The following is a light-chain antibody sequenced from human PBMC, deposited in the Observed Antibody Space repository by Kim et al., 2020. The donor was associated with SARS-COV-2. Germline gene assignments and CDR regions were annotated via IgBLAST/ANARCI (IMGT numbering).Light chain of an antibody. CDR3: QTWGTGILV. CDR1: SGHSNYA. J-gene: IGLJ3*02. V-gene: IGLV4-69*01. CDR2: LNSDGSH. Sequence: SARASLGASVKLTCTLSSGHSNYAIAWHQQQPEKGPRYLMKLNSDGSHSKGDGIPDRFSGSSSGAERYLTISSLQSEDEADYYCQTWGTGILVFGGGTQLTVL.